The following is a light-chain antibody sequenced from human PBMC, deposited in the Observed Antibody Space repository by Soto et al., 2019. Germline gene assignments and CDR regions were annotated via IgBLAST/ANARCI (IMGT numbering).Light chain of an antibody. J-gene: IGLJ1*01. CDR3: QSYDSSVSGAV. CDR2: ANT. V-gene: IGLV1-40*01. CDR1: GSNIGAGYD. Sequence: QSVLTQPPSVSGAPGQRVTISCTGSGSNIGAGYDVHWYQQLPGTAPKLPIYANTNRPSGVPDRFSGSKSGTSASLAITGLQAEDEAGYYCQSYDSSVSGAVFGPGTKVTV.